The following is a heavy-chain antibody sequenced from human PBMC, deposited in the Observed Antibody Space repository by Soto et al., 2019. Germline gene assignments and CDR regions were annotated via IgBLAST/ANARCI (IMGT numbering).Heavy chain of an antibody. D-gene: IGHD1-1*01. Sequence: QEQLQQWGAGLLKPSETLSLTCAVYGGFVSSGNYYWSWIRQPPGKGLEWIGEMSHSGGTHLNPSLKSRVIISVDTSKNQFSLKMSFVTAADTALYYCARVERGTATTVVDAFDIWGPGTMVTVSS. V-gene: IGHV4-34*01. CDR3: ARVERGTATTVVDAFDI. CDR2: MSHSGGT. CDR1: GGFVSSGNYY. J-gene: IGHJ3*02.